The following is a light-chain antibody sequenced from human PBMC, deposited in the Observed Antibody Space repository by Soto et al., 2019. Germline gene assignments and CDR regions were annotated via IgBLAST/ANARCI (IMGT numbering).Light chain of an antibody. CDR1: SGHSSYA. V-gene: IGLV4-69*01. J-gene: IGLJ2*01. Sequence: QPVLTQSPSASASLGASVKLTCPLSSGHSSYAIAWHQQQPEKGPRYLMKLNSDGSHSKGDGIPDRFSGSSSGAERYLTISSLQSEDEADYYCQTWGSGTVVFGGGTKLTVL. CDR3: QTWGSGTVV. CDR2: LNSDGSH.